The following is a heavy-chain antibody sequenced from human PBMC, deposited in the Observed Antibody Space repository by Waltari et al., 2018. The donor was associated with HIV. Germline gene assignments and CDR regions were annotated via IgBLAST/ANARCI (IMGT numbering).Heavy chain of an antibody. Sequence: QVQLQESGPGLVKPSQTLSLPCTVPGGSTSRGDYYWTWLRQPPGKGLEWIGYIYYSGSTYYNPSLKSRVTISVDRSKNQFSLKLSSVTAADTAVYYCARAAEVRGAYYFDYWGQGTLVTVSS. D-gene: IGHD5-18*01. J-gene: IGHJ4*02. CDR3: ARAAEVRGAYYFDY. CDR1: GGSTSRGDYY. V-gene: IGHV4-30-4*08. CDR2: IYYSGST.